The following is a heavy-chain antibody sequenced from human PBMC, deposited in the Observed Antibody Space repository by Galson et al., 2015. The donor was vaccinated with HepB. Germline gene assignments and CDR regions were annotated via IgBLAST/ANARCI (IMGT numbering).Heavy chain of an antibody. CDR3: AKDRLAWGDGYNDY. Sequence: SLRLSCAASGFTFSSYGMHWVRQAPGKGLEWVAVISYDGSNKYYADSVKGRFTISRDNSKNTLYLQMNSLRAEDTAVYYCAKDRLAWGDGYNDYWGQGTLVTVSS. D-gene: IGHD5-24*01. J-gene: IGHJ4*02. V-gene: IGHV3-30*18. CDR1: GFTFSSYG. CDR2: ISYDGSNK.